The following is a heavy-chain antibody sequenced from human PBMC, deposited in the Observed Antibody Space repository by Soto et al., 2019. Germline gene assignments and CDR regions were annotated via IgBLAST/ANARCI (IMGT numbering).Heavy chain of an antibody. D-gene: IGHD6-13*01. CDR3: ATSTIDTSTWKQYFYGMDV. V-gene: IGHV1-3*01. CDR2: INAGNGNT. CDR1: EDGFPRCV. Sequence: GSSVKVAWKACEDGFPRCVRQWVRQAPGQRLEWMGWINAGNGNTKYSQNFPGRVPITRDASASTAYMELSSMRSQDTAVYYCATSTIDTSTWKQYFYGMDVWGQGSTVTVSS. J-gene: IGHJ6*02.